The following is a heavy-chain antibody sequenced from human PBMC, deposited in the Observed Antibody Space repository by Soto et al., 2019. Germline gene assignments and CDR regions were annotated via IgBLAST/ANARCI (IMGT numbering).Heavy chain of an antibody. J-gene: IGHJ4*02. CDR1: GYSFTTYA. Sequence: GASVKVSCKASGYSFTTYAISWVRQAPGQGLEWMGWIGTYNGNTDYAQKLQGRVTMTTETSTSTVYMELSSLKSEDTAVYYCGRAPGALDYWGQGTLVTVSS. D-gene: IGHD4-17*01. CDR2: IGTYNGNT. CDR3: GRAPGALDY. V-gene: IGHV1-18*01.